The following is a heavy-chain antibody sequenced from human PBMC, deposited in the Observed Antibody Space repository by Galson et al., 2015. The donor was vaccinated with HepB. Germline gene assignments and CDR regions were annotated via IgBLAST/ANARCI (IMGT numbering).Heavy chain of an antibody. Sequence: SLRLSCAASGFTFSNAWMSWVRQAPGKGLEWVGRIKSKTDGGTTDYAAPVKGRFTISRDDSKNTLYLQMNSLKTEDTAVYYCTTETPYYDFWSGYPYWYFDHWVRGTLVTVSS. CDR1: GFTFSNAW. D-gene: IGHD3-3*01. V-gene: IGHV3-15*01. CDR3: TTETPYYDFWSGYPYWYFDH. J-gene: IGHJ2*01. CDR2: IKSKTDGGTT.